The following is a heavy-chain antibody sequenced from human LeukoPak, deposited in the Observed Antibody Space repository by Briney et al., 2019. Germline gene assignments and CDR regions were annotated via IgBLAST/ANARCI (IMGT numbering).Heavy chain of an antibody. J-gene: IGHJ4*02. CDR1: GGSISSGGYY. D-gene: IGHD3-3*01. V-gene: IGHV4-30-4*08. Sequence: SETLSLTCTVSGGSISSGGYYWSWIRQPPGKGLEWIGYIYYSGSTYYNPSLKSRVAISVDTSKNQFSLKLSSVTAADTAVYYCARESFDFWSGYQYYFDYWGQGTLVTVSS. CDR2: IYYSGST. CDR3: ARESFDFWSGYQYYFDY.